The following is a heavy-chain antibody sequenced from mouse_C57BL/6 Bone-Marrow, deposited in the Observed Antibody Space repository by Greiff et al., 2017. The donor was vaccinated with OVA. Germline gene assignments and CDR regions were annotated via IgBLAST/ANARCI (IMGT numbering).Heavy chain of an antibody. CDR3: ARRTTVVYFDY. J-gene: IGHJ2*01. V-gene: IGHV5-9*01. Sequence: EVQLVESGGGLVKPGGSLKLSCAASGFTFSSYTMSWVRQTPEKRLEWVATISGGGGNTYYPDSVKGRFTISRDNAKNTLYLQMSSLRSEDTALYYCARRTTVVYFDYWGQGTTLTVSS. CDR2: ISGGGGNT. D-gene: IGHD1-1*01. CDR1: GFTFSSYT.